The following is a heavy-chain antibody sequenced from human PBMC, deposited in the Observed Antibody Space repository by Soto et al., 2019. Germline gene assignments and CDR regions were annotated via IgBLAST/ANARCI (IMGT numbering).Heavy chain of an antibody. CDR3: AKEKGYIVVVPAAAFDY. D-gene: IGHD2-2*01. Sequence: EVQLLESGGGLVQPGGSLRLSCAASGFTFSSYAMSWVRQAPGKGLEWVSAISGSGGSTYYADSVKGRFTISRDNSKNTLYLQMNSLRAEDTAVYYCAKEKGYIVVVPAAAFDYWGQGTLVTVSS. J-gene: IGHJ4*02. CDR1: GFTFSSYA. CDR2: ISGSGGST. V-gene: IGHV3-23*01.